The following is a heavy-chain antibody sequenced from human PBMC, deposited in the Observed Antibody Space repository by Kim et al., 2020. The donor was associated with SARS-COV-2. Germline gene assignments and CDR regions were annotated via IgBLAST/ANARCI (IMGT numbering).Heavy chain of an antibody. D-gene: IGHD6-25*01. CDR1: GFTFSSYV. CDR2: ISGSGART. J-gene: IGHJ4*02. Sequence: GGSLRLSCAASGFTFSSYVMSWVRQSPGKGLERVSGISGSGARTYYADSVKGRFTISRDTSKSTVYLQMNSLRVEDTAVYYCGTRTVAAGPFHFWGQGTLVTVS. V-gene: IGHV3-23*01. CDR3: GTRTVAAGPFHF.